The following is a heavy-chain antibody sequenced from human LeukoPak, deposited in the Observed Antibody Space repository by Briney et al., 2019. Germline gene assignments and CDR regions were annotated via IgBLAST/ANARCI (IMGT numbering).Heavy chain of an antibody. D-gene: IGHD2-2*01. V-gene: IGHV4-30-4*08. CDR2: IYYSGST. CDR1: GGSISSGDYY. Sequence: PSQTLSLTCTVSGGSISSGDYYWSWIRQPPGKGLEWIGYIYYSGSTYYNPSLKSRVTISVDTSKNQFSLKLSSVTAADTAVYYCAREGPAAMGAFDIWGQGTMVTVSS. J-gene: IGHJ3*02. CDR3: AREGPAAMGAFDI.